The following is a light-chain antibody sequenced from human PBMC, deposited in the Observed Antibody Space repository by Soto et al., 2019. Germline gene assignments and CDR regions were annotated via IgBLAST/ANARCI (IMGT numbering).Light chain of an antibody. V-gene: IGKV3D-11*02. CDR2: DTS. CDR3: QQHSNRYPLT. J-gene: IGKJ4*01. Sequence: EIVVTHSPATLSVSPGERATLSRRASQSISSYLAWYQQKPGQNPRKLINDTSYRATGRLATFISSRGSRNDSLTTSSLQPEDFLVYYCQQHSNRYPLTFGGGTKVDIK. CDR1: QSISSY.